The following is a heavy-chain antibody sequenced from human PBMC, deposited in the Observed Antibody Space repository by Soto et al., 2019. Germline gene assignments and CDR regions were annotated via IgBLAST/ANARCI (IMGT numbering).Heavy chain of an antibody. CDR3: AKDSGRIFDY. J-gene: IGHJ4*02. Sequence: QVQLVESGGGVVQPGRSLRLSCAASGFTFSSYGMHWVRQAPGKGLEWVAVISYDGSNKYYADSVKGRFTISRDNSKNTLYLQMNSMRAEDTAVYYCAKDSGRIFDYWGQGTLVTVSS. V-gene: IGHV3-30*18. CDR2: ISYDGSNK. D-gene: IGHD6-19*01. CDR1: GFTFSSYG.